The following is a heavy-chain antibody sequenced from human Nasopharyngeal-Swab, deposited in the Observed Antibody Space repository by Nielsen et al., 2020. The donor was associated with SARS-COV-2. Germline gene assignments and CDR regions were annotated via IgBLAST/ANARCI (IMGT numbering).Heavy chain of an antibody. CDR1: GFTFDDYA. CDR2: ISGDGGNT. J-gene: IGHJ6*02. D-gene: IGHD2-21*02. Sequence: GESLKISCAASGFTFDDYAMHWVRQAPGKGLEWVSLISGDGGNTYYAESAKGRFTISRDNSKNSLYLQMNSLRTEDTALYYCAKAQGVATVANYYYFGMDAWGQGTTVTVSS. CDR3: AKAQGVATVANYYYFGMDA. V-gene: IGHV3-43*02.